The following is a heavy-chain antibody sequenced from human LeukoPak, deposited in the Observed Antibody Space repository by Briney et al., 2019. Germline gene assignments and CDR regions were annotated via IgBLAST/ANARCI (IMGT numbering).Heavy chain of an antibody. CDR3: ARGFPVVVPAAMDV. J-gene: IGHJ6*02. Sequence: SETLSLTCTVSGGSISSYYWSWVRQPPGKGLEWIGYIYYSGSTNYNPSLKSRVTISVDTSKNQFSLKLSSVTAADTAVYYCARGFPVVVPAAMDVWGQGTTVTVSS. D-gene: IGHD2-2*01. CDR2: IYYSGST. V-gene: IGHV4-59*01. CDR1: GGSISSYY.